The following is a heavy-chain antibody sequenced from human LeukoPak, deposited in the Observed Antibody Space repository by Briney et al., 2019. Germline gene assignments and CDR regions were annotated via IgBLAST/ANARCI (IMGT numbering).Heavy chain of an antibody. V-gene: IGHV1-18*01. J-gene: IGHJ4*02. CDR1: GYTFTSYG. D-gene: IGHD3-16*02. CDR2: ISAYNGNT. CDR3: ARDYDYVWGSYCYRAVRDY. Sequence: GASVKVSCKTSGYTFTSYGISWVRQAPGQGLEWMGWISAYNGNTNYAQKLQGRVTMTTDTSTSTAYMELRSLRSEDTAVSYCARDYDYVWGSYCYRAVRDYWGQGTLVTVSS.